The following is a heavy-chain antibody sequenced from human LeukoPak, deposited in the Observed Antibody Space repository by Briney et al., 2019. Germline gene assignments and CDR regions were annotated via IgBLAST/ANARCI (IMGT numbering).Heavy chain of an antibody. V-gene: IGHV1-18*01. J-gene: IGHJ4*02. CDR2: ISAFNGNT. D-gene: IGHD6-13*01. Sequence: RAASVKVSCKASGYTFTSYGISWVRQAPGQGLEWMGWISAFNGNTNYAQKLQGRVTMTTDTSTTTAFLELRSLGSDDTAVYYCARASRIVAAGAGDQWGQGTLVTVSS. CDR3: ARASRIVAAGAGDQ. CDR1: GYTFTSYG.